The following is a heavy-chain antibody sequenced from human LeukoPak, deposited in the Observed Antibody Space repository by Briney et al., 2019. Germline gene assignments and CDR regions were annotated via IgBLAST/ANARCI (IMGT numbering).Heavy chain of an antibody. V-gene: IGHV4-34*01. CDR3: ARGYVLLWFGELLYPSGFDY. CDR2: INHSGST. J-gene: IGHJ4*02. D-gene: IGHD3-10*01. CDR1: GGSFSGYY. Sequence: SETLSLTCAVYGGSFSGYYWSWIRQPPGKGLEWIGEINHSGSTNYNPSLKSRVTISVDTSKNQFSLKLSSVTAADTAVYYCARGYVLLWFGELLYPSGFDYWGQGTLVTVSS.